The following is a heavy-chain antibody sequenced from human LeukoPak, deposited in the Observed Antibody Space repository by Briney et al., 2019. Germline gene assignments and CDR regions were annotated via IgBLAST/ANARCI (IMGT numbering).Heavy chain of an antibody. CDR3: ARSGFGVLYYYGMNV. D-gene: IGHD3-10*01. CDR2: IDSGDST. CDR1: GFTVSNIY. J-gene: IGHJ6*02. V-gene: IGHV3-66*01. Sequence: GGSLRLSCAASGFTVSNIYMSWVRQALGKGLEWVSIIDSGDSTYYADSVKGRFTISRDNSKNTLYLQMNSLRAEDTAVYYCARSGFGVLYYYGMNVWGQGTTVTVSS.